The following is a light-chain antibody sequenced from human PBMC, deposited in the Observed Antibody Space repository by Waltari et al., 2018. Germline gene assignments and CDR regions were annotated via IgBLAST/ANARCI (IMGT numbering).Light chain of an antibody. CDR3: QHFNNWPPWA. V-gene: IGKV3-15*01. Sequence: EILMTQSPATLSVSPGERATLSCRASQSIGRDLAWYRQRPGQAPRLRIYSATVRATGVPARFSASGSGTEFTLTISSLQSEDVAVYYCQHFNNWPPWAFGQGTKVEIK. CDR2: SAT. J-gene: IGKJ1*01. CDR1: QSIGRD.